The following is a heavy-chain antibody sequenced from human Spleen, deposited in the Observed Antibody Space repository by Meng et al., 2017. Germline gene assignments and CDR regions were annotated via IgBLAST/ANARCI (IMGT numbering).Heavy chain of an antibody. J-gene: IGHJ4*02. Sequence: VQLVESGGGVVQPGRSLRLSCAASGFTFSSYAMHWVRQAPGEGLEWVALISYDGSNKYYADSVKGRFSISRDNAKNSLYLQMNSLRAEDTAVYYCARGIQIWQYWGQGTLVTVSS. D-gene: IGHD5-18*01. CDR3: ARGIQIWQY. V-gene: IGHV3-30-3*01. CDR2: ISYDGSNK. CDR1: GFTFSSYA.